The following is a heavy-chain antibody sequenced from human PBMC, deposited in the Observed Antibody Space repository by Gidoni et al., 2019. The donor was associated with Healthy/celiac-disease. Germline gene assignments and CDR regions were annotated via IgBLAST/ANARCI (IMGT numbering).Heavy chain of an antibody. CDR3: AKQRGVFEWLREYYYYGMDV. V-gene: IGHV3-23*01. CDR2: ISGSGGST. CDR1: GFTFSSYA. J-gene: IGHJ6*02. D-gene: IGHD5-12*01. Sequence: EVQLLESGGGLVQPGGSLRLSCAASGFTFSSYAMSWVRQAPGKGLEWVSAISGSGGSTYYADSVKGRFTISRDNSKNTLYLQMNSLRAEDTAVYYCAKQRGVFEWLREYYYYGMDVWGQGTTVTVSS.